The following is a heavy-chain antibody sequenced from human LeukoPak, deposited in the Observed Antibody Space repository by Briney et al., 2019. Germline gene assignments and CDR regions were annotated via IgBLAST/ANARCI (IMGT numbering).Heavy chain of an antibody. J-gene: IGHJ3*02. CDR2: MNPNSGNT. D-gene: IGHD3-22*01. Sequence: VASVKVSCKASGYTVTSYDINWVRQATGQRLEWMGWMNPNSGNTGYAQKFQGRVTMTRNTSISTAYMELSSLRSEDTAVYYCARGLEYYYDSSGSLAFDIWGQGTMVTVSS. CDR1: GYTVTSYD. V-gene: IGHV1-8*01. CDR3: ARGLEYYYDSSGSLAFDI.